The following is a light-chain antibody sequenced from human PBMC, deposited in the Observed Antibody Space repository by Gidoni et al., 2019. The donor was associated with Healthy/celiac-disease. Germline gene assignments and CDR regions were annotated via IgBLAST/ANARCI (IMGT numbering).Light chain of an antibody. CDR3: SSYTSSSTL. CDR2: EVS. J-gene: IGLJ1*01. V-gene: IGLV2-14*01. Sequence: QSALTQPASVSGSPGQSITISCTGTSSEVGGYNYVSWYQQHPGKAPKLMIYEVSNRPSGVSNRFSGSKSGNTASLTISGLQAEDEADYYCSSYTSSSTLFGTGTKVTVL. CDR1: SSEVGGYNY.